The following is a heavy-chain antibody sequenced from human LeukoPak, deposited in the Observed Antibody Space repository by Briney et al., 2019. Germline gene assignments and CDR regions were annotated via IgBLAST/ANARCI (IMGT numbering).Heavy chain of an antibody. CDR1: GFTFSTYA. J-gene: IGHJ1*01. CDR2: ITSSGTGT. Sequence: GGSLRLSCAASGFTFSTYAMSWVRQAPGKGLEWVSGITSSGTGTYYADSVKGRFTISRDNSKNTLYLLMNSLRAEDTALYYCAKDGLYQVSQHWGQGTLVTVS. V-gene: IGHV3-23*01. CDR3: AKDGLYQVSQH. D-gene: IGHD2-2*01.